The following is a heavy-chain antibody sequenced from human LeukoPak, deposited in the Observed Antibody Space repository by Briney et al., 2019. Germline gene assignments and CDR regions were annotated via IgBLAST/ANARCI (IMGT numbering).Heavy chain of an antibody. D-gene: IGHD3-10*02. V-gene: IGHV3-21*01. J-gene: IGHJ6*04. CDR2: ISSSSSYI. CDR1: GFTFSSFT. Sequence: GGSLRLSCAASGFTFSSFTMNWVRQAPGKGLEWVSSISSSSSYIYSADSVKGRFTISRDNARNSLYLRMNSLRVEDTAVYYCAELGITMIGGVWGKGTTVTISS. CDR3: AELGITMIGGV.